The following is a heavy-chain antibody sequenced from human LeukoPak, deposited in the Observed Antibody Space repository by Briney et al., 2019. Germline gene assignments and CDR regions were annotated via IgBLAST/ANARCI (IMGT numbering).Heavy chain of an antibody. D-gene: IGHD2-2*02. Sequence: GESLQFSCQGSGYSFSSYWIGWVRQMRGKGLEWTGIIYPGDSDTTYSPSFEGQVTISADKSISTAYLQWSSLKASDTAMYYCARRYCSSTSCYRAFDIWGQGTMVTVSS. CDR1: GYSFSSYW. CDR2: IYPGDSDT. J-gene: IGHJ3*02. V-gene: IGHV5-51*01. CDR3: ARRYCSSTSCYRAFDI.